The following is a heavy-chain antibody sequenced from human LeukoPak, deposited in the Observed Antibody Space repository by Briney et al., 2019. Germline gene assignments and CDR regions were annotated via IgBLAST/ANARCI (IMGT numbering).Heavy chain of an antibody. CDR1: GFTFSSYG. Sequence: GGSLRLSCAASGFTFSSYGMHWVRQAPGKGLEWVAFIRYDGSNKYYADSVKGRFTISRDNSKNTLYLQMNSLRAEDTAVYYCAKDGRHYYDSSGYPYYFDYWGQGTLVTVSS. CDR2: IRYDGSNK. CDR3: AKDGRHYYDSSGYPYYFDY. V-gene: IGHV3-30*02. D-gene: IGHD3-22*01. J-gene: IGHJ4*02.